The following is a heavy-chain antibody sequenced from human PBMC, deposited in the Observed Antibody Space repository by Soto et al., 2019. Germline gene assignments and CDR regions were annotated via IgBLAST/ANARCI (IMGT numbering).Heavy chain of an antibody. D-gene: IGHD3-22*01. CDR2: ISGSGGST. CDR1: RFTFSSYA. Sequence: HPGGSLRLSCAASRFTFSSYAMSWVRQAPGKGLEWVSAISGSGGSTYYADSVRGRFTISRDNSKNTLYLQMNSLRAEDTAVYYCAKGDVYYYDSSANWGQGTLVTVSS. J-gene: IGHJ4*02. V-gene: IGHV3-23*01. CDR3: AKGDVYYYDSSAN.